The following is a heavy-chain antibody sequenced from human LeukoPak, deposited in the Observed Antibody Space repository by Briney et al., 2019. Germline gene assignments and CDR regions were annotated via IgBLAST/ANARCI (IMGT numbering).Heavy chain of an antibody. D-gene: IGHD1-1*01. Sequence: SETLSLTCTVSGGSISSYYWSWIRQPPGKGLEWIGYISYSGSTNYNPSLKSRVSISVDTSKNQFSLQLSSVTAADTAVYYCAGDVMSTALDAFDVWGQGTVVTVSS. V-gene: IGHV4-59*01. CDR1: GGSISSYY. J-gene: IGHJ3*01. CDR2: ISYSGST. CDR3: AGDVMSTALDAFDV.